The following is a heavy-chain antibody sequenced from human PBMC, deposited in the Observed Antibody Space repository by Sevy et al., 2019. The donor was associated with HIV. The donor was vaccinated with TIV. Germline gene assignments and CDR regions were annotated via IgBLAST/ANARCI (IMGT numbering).Heavy chain of an antibody. D-gene: IGHD4-17*01. CDR2: IGTAGDT. CDR1: GFTFSSYD. CDR3: ARAFTYGDHGGGYFDY. V-gene: IGHV3-13*01. J-gene: IGHJ4*02. Sequence: GGCLRLSCAASGFTFSSYDMHWVRQATGKGLEWVSAIGTAGDTYYPGSVKGRFTISRENAKNSLYLQMNSLRAGDTAVYYCARAFTYGDHGGGYFDYWGQGTLVTVSS.